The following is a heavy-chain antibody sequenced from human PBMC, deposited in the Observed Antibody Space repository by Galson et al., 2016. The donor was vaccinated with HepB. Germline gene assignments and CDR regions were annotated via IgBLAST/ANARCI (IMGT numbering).Heavy chain of an antibody. CDR3: AIHGADISY. J-gene: IGHJ4*02. D-gene: IGHD3-16*01. V-gene: IGHV1-46*01. CDR1: GYSFSTYY. CDR2: INPSGGST. Sequence: SVKVSCKASGYSFSTYYMHWVQQAPGQGLEWMGMINPSGGSTSYAQKFQGRVTMTRDTSTSTVYMELTSLRSEDTAVYYCAIHGADISYWGQGTLVTASS.